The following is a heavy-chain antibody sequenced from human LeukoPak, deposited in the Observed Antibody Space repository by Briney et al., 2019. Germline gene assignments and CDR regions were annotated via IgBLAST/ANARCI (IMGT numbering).Heavy chain of an antibody. J-gene: IGHJ6*02. D-gene: IGHD6-6*01. CDR2: IIPILGTA. V-gene: IGHV1-69*04. CDR1: GGTFSSYA. CDR3: ARVSSSSHYYYGMDV. Sequence: ASVKVSCKASGGTFSSYAISWVRQAPGQGLEWMGRIIPILGTANYAQKFQGRVTITADKSTSTAYMELSSLRSEDTAVYYCARVSSSSHYYYGMDVWGQGTTVTVSS.